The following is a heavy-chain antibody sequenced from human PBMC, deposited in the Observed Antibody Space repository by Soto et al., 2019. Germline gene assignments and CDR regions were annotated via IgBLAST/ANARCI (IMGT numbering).Heavy chain of an antibody. D-gene: IGHD6-13*01. Sequence: GGSLRLSCTASGFTFGDYAMSWFRQAPGKGLEWVGFIRSKAYGGTTEYAGSVKGRFTISRDESKSIAYLQMNSLKTEDTAVYYCAAPGYSSSWYVMQHWGQGTLVTVSS. V-gene: IGHV3-49*03. CDR1: GFTFGDYA. J-gene: IGHJ1*01. CDR3: AAPGYSSSWYVMQH. CDR2: IRSKAYGGTT.